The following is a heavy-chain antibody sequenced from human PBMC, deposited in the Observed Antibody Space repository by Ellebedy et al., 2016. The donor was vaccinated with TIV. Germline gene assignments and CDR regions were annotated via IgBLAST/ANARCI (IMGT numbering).Heavy chain of an antibody. CDR3: ARDNSGYEGTAFDI. CDR2: INPNSGGT. D-gene: IGHD5-12*01. CDR1: GYTFTGYY. Sequence: ASVKVSCKVSGYTFTGYYMHWVRQAPGQGLEWMGWINPNSGGTNYAQKFQGWVTMTRDTSISTAYMELSRLRSDDTAVYYCARDNSGYEGTAFDIWGQGTMVTVSS. V-gene: IGHV1-2*04. J-gene: IGHJ3*02.